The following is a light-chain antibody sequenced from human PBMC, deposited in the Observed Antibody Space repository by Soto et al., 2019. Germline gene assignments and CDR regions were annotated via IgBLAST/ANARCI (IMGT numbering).Light chain of an antibody. V-gene: IGKV1-39*01. CDR3: QQSYTTPLT. CDR1: QSISTY. Sequence: DIQMTQSPSSLSVSVGDRVTITCRASQSISTYLNWYQQNPGKAPKLLINAASSLQSGVPSRFSGSGSGTEFTLTISSLQPEDFATYYCQQSYTTPLTFGGGTKVGI. CDR2: AAS. J-gene: IGKJ4*01.